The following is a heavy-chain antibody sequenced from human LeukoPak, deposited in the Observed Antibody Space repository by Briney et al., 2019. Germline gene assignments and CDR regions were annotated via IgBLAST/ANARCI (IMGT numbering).Heavy chain of an antibody. Sequence: SETLSLTCAVYGGSFSGFYWSWIRRPPGKGLEWIGEISHSGSSYYNPSLKSRVTISVDASRSQFSLRLSSVTAADTAIYSCARGGLDTKRGGYFDYWGQGILVTVSS. CDR1: GGSFSGFY. D-gene: IGHD5-18*01. V-gene: IGHV4-34*01. CDR2: ISHSGSS. J-gene: IGHJ4*02. CDR3: ARGGLDTKRGGYFDY.